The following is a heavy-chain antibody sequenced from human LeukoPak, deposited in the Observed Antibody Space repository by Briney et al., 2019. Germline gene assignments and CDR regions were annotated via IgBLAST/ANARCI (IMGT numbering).Heavy chain of an antibody. J-gene: IGHJ4*02. D-gene: IGHD1-20*01. CDR1: GFPFTNAW. Sequence: GGSLRLSCAASGFPFTNAWMNWVRQPPGKGLKWVGRIKSKADGETIDYAAPVKGRFTFSRDDSKNMLYLQMNSLKSEDTAVYYCSTLTSRGLSDSWGQGTLVTVSS. CDR2: IKSKADGETI. V-gene: IGHV3-15*07. CDR3: STLTSRGLSDS.